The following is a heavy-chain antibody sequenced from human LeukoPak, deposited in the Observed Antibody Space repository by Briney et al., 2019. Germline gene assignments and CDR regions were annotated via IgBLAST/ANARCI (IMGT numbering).Heavy chain of an antibody. CDR2: INPNSGGT. D-gene: IGHD3-10*01. V-gene: IGHV1-2*02. CDR1: GYTFTGYY. Sequence: ASVKVSCKASGYTFTGYYMHWVRQAPGQGLEWMGWINPNSGGTNYARKFQGRVTMTRDTSISAAYMELSRLRSDDTAVYYCAREQAVGDRHQKLFDYWGQGTLVTVSS. CDR3: AREQAVGDRHQKLFDY. J-gene: IGHJ4*02.